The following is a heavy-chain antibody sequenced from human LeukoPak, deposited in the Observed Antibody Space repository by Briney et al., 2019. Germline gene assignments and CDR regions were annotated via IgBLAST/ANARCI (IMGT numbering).Heavy chain of an antibody. CDR1: GFTFSRFW. CDR2: INPDGSEK. J-gene: IGHJ4*02. CDR3: ARELGTTGAAYFDS. V-gene: IGHV3-7*01. D-gene: IGHD1-1*01. Sequence: PGGSLRLSCATSGFTFSRFWMSWVRQAPGKGLEWVATINPDGSEKYYGDSVRGRFTVSRDDTKRSLYLQMSRLRVEDTAVYYCARELGTTGAAYFDSWGQGALVPVSS.